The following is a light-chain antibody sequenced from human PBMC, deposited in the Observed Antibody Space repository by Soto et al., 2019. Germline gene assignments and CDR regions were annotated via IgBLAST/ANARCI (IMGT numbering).Light chain of an antibody. V-gene: IGKV3-20*01. CDR3: VQYVGSGK. Sequence: IVLKHPPGTVSPAPPDRAALYFRASQSVSNNYLAWYQQKPGQAPRLLIYGASNRATGIPDRFSGSGSGTDFTLTIIRLEPEDFAVYYSVQYVGSGKFGQGTKVDIK. CDR2: GAS. J-gene: IGKJ1*01. CDR1: QSVSNNY.